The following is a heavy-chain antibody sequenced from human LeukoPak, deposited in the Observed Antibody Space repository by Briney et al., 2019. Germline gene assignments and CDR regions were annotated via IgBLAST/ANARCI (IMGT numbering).Heavy chain of an antibody. CDR3: ARRYDYDSSGYYLHWYFDL. V-gene: IGHV4-34*01. Sequence: SETLSLTCAVYGGSFSGYYWNWIRQPPGKGLEWIGEINHSGSTNYNPSLKSRVTISVDTSKNQFSLKLSSVTAADTAVYYCARRYDYDSSGYYLHWYFDLWGRGTLVTVSS. D-gene: IGHD3-22*01. CDR2: INHSGST. J-gene: IGHJ2*01. CDR1: GGSFSGYY.